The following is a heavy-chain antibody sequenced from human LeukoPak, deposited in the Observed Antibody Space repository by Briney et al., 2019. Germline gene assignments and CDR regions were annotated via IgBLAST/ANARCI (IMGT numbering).Heavy chain of an antibody. V-gene: IGHV3-30*18. CDR1: GFTFSSYG. CDR3: AKDPGYSYGQDAFDI. J-gene: IGHJ3*02. CDR2: ISYDGSNE. D-gene: IGHD5-18*01. Sequence: PGRSLRLSCAASGFTFSSYGMHWVRQAPGKGLEWVAVISYDGSNEYYADSVKGRFTISRDNSKNTLYLQMNSLRAEDTAVYYCAKDPGYSYGQDAFDIWGQGTMVTVSS.